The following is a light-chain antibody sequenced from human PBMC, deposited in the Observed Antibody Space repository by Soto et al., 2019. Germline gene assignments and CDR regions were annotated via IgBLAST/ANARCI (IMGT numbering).Light chain of an antibody. V-gene: IGKV3-11*01. CDR3: QQRSNWPT. Sequence: EIVLTQSPATLSLSPGERATLSCRASQSVSSYLGWYQQKPGQVPRLLLYDSSNRATGIPARFSGGGSGTDSSRTTSSLEPEDFAVYYWQQRSNWPTFGQGTRLEIK. CDR1: QSVSSY. J-gene: IGKJ5*01. CDR2: DSS.